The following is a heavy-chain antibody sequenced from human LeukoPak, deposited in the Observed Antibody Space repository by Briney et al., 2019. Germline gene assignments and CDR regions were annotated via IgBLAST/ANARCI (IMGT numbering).Heavy chain of an antibody. V-gene: IGHV3-23*01. Sequence: GGSLRLSCAASGFTFSSYAMSWVRQAPGKGLGWVSAISGSGGSTYYADSVKGRFTISRDNSKNTLYLQMNSLRAEDTAVYYCAKKGIYSGSGAYYFDYWGQGTLVTVSS. CDR2: ISGSGGST. CDR1: GFTFSSYA. D-gene: IGHD3-10*01. CDR3: AKKGIYSGSGAYYFDY. J-gene: IGHJ4*02.